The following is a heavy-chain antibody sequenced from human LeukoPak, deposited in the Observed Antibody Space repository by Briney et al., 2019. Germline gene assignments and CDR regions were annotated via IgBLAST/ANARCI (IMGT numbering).Heavy chain of an antibody. CDR2: IYYSGST. CDR3: ARDYYVNAFDI. Sequence: SETLSLTCTVSGGSISSYYWSWIRQPPGKGLEWIGYIYYSGSTNYNPSLKSRVTISVDTSKNQFSLKLSSVTAADTAVYYCARDYYVNAFDIRGQGTMVTVSS. CDR1: GGSISSYY. D-gene: IGHD3-10*02. J-gene: IGHJ3*02. V-gene: IGHV4-59*01.